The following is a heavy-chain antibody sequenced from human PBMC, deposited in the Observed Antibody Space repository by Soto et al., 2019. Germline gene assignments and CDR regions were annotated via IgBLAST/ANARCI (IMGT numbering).Heavy chain of an antibody. Sequence: EVLLVESGGGLVQPGGSLRLSCVASGFTFSKFSMNWVRQAPGKRLEWLSHISGSGYTTYYADAVKGRFTISRDNSNNSLFLQMSSLRDEDMAVYYCARGDDFAWFDPWGQGILVTVSS. J-gene: IGHJ5*02. CDR2: ISGSGYTT. D-gene: IGHD3-3*01. CDR1: GFTFSKFS. CDR3: ARGDDFAWFDP. V-gene: IGHV3-48*02.